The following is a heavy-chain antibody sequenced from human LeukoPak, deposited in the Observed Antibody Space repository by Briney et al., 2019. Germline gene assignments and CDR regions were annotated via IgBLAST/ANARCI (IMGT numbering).Heavy chain of an antibody. Sequence: ASVRVSCKASGYTFTDYYIHLVREVPGQGLEWMGWINPNSGDTNLAQKFQGWVTMTRDTSIGTAYLELNRLTSGDTAVYYCARDRGPQWWGSFDYWGQGTLVTVSS. D-gene: IGHD3-16*01. J-gene: IGHJ4*02. CDR1: GYTFTDYY. CDR2: INPNSGDT. V-gene: IGHV1-2*04. CDR3: ARDRGPQWWGSFDY.